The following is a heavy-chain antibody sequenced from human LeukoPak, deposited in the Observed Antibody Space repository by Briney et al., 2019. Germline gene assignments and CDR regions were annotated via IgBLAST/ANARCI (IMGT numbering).Heavy chain of an antibody. V-gene: IGHV5-51*01. CDR2: IYPPDSDT. Sequence: GESLKISCKVSGYRFTSYWIGWVRQMPGKGLEWMGVIYPPDSDTRYSPSFRGQVTISADKSISTAYLHWSSLKASDTAMFYCARRPHCSSASCYWYFDLWGRGTLVTVSS. D-gene: IGHD2-2*01. CDR1: GYRFTSYW. CDR3: ARRPHCSSASCYWYFDL. J-gene: IGHJ2*01.